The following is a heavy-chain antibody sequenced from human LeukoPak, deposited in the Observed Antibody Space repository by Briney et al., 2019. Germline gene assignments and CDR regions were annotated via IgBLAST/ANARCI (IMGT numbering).Heavy chain of an antibody. CDR1: GGTFSSYA. D-gene: IGHD3-22*01. V-gene: IGHV1-69*06. CDR2: IIPIFGTA. CDR3: AKTYYYDSSGYAYYYYMDV. J-gene: IGHJ6*03. Sequence: ASVKVSCKASGGTFSSYAISWVRQAPGQGLEWMGGIIPIFGTANYAQKFQGRVTITADKSTSTAYMELSSLRSEDTAVYYCAKTYYYDSSGYAYYYYMDVWGKGTTVTVSS.